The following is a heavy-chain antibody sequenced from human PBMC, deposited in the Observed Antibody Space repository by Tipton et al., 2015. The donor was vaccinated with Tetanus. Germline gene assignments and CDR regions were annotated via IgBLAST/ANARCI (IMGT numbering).Heavy chain of an antibody. J-gene: IGHJ4*02. CDR1: GTPISTGVYY. V-gene: IGHV4-31*03. D-gene: IGHD4-23*01. Sequence: TLSLTCTVSGTPISTGVYYWTWIRQYPGKGLEWIGNIHYSGITSYNPSLQSRVTMSVDTFRSQFSLKLSFVTAADTAVYYCVRACRYGGNSEAFDNWGQGTLVTVSS. CDR2: IHYSGIT. CDR3: VRACRYGGNSEAFDN.